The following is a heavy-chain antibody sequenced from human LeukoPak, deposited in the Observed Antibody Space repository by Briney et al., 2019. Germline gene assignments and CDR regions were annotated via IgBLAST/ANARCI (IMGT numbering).Heavy chain of an antibody. CDR3: AKDQGYSYGHSLDY. CDR1: GFTFSSYN. D-gene: IGHD5-18*01. V-gene: IGHV3-30*02. CDR2: IRNDGSNK. J-gene: IGHJ4*02. Sequence: PGGSLRLSCAASGFTFSSYNMHWVRQAPGKGLEWVALIRNDGSNKYYADSVKGRFTISRDNSKNTLNLQMNSQRAEDTAVYYCAKDQGYSYGHSLDYWGQGTLVTVSS.